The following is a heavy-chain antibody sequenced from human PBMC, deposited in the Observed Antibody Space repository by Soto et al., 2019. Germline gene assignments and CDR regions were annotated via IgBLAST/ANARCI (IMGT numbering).Heavy chain of an antibody. D-gene: IGHD1-26*01. CDR3: ARDSGGGASKYYFDY. V-gene: IGHV3-33*01. Sequence: QVQLVESGGGVVQPGRSLRLSCAASGFTFSSYGMHWVRQAPGKGLEWVAVIWYDGSNKYYADSVKGRFTISRDNSKKTLYLQMNSLRAEDTAVYYCARDSGGGASKYYFDYWGQGTLVTVSS. CDR1: GFTFSSYG. CDR2: IWYDGSNK. J-gene: IGHJ4*02.